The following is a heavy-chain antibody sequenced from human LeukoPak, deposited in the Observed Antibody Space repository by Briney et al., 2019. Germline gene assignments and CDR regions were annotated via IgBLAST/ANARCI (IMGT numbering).Heavy chain of an antibody. V-gene: IGHV1-69*04. CDR1: GGTFSSYA. D-gene: IGHD4-11*01. CDR2: IIPIFGIA. CDR3: ARDRTDYSNLYYGMDV. J-gene: IGHJ6*02. Sequence: SVKVSCKASGGTFSSYAISWVRQAPGQGLEWMGRIIPIFGIANYAQKFQGRVTITADKSTSTAYMELSSLRAEDTAVYYCARDRTDYSNLYYGMDVWGQGTTVTVSS.